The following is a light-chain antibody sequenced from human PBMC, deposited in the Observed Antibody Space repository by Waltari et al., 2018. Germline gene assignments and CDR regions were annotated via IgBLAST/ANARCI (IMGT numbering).Light chain of an antibody. Sequence: QSALTQPASVSGSPGQSITISCTGTSSDVGGYNYVSWYQQHPGKAPKLMIYDVSQRSPGVSKRFPGSKAGNTASLTISGLQAEDGADYYCSSYTSISTVIFGGGTKLTVL. CDR2: DVS. V-gene: IGLV2-14*03. CDR3: SSYTSISTVI. CDR1: SSDVGGYNY. J-gene: IGLJ2*01.